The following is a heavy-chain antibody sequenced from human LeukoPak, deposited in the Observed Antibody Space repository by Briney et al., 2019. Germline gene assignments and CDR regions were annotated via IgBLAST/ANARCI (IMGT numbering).Heavy chain of an antibody. D-gene: IGHD2-2*01. CDR2: IIPIFGTA. Sequence: ASVKVSCKASGGTFSSYAISWVRQAPGQGLEWMGGIIPIFGTANYAQKFQGRVTITTDESTSTAYMELSSLRSEDTAVYYCARNLRYCSSTSCRGVPDYYYYYMDVWGKGTTVTVSS. CDR3: ARNLRYCSSTSCRGVPDYYYYYMDV. CDR1: GGTFSSYA. J-gene: IGHJ6*03. V-gene: IGHV1-69*05.